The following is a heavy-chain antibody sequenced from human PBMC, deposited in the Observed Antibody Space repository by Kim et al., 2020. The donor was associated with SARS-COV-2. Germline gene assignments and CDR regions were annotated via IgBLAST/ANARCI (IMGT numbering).Heavy chain of an antibody. CDR1: GFTFSSYA. Sequence: GGSLRLSCAASGFTFSSYAMSWVRQAPGKGLEWVSAISGSGGSTYYADSVKGRFTISRDNSKNTLYLQMNSLRAEDTAVYYCAKEGGDIPSRIAVAGTNNHDAFDIWGQGTMVTVSS. V-gene: IGHV3-23*01. CDR3: AKEGGDIPSRIAVAGTNNHDAFDI. CDR2: ISGSGGST. D-gene: IGHD6-19*01. J-gene: IGHJ3*02.